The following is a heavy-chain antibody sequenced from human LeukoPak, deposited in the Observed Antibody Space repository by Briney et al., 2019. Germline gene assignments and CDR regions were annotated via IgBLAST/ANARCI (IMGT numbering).Heavy chain of an antibody. V-gene: IGHV4-59*08. CDR2: IYYSGST. J-gene: IGHJ5*02. D-gene: IGHD2-2*02. CDR3: ARLWIVVVPAAIYRWFDP. CDR1: GGSISSYY. Sequence: SETLSLTCTVSGGSISSYYWSWIRQPPGKGLEWTGYIYYSGSTNYNPSLKSRVTISVDTSKNQFSLKLSSVTAADTAVYYCARLWIVVVPAAIYRWFDPWGQGTLVTVSS.